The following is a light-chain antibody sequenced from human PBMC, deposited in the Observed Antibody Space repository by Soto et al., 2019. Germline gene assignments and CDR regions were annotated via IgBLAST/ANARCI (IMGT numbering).Light chain of an antibody. CDR3: QQSYTIPYT. CDR2: DAS. Sequence: DIQMTQSPSSLSAFAGDRVTITCRASQSISTYLNWYQQKPGKAPKLLIYDASSLQSGVPSRFSGSGSGTDFTLTISSLQPEDFATYYCQQSYTIPYTFGQGTKLEIK. J-gene: IGKJ2*01. CDR1: QSISTY. V-gene: IGKV1-39*01.